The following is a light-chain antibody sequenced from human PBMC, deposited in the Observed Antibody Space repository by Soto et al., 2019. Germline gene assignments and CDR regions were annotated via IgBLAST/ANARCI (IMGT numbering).Light chain of an antibody. CDR2: GND. J-gene: IGLJ1*01. Sequence: QSVLTQPPSVSGTPGQSVTISCSGSSSNIGGNYVYWYQQLPGTAPKLLIYGNDLRPSGVPDRFSGSKSGTSASLAISGLRSADEADYYCAAWDDSLSVYVFATGTKVTVL. CDR1: SSNIGGNY. V-gene: IGLV1-47*01. CDR3: AAWDDSLSVYV.